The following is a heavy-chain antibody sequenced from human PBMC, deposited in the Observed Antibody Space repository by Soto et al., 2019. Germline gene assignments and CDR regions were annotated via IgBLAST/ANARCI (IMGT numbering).Heavy chain of an antibody. CDR1: GFTFSSYA. J-gene: IGHJ4*02. CDR2: ISYDGSNK. V-gene: IGHV3-30-3*01. CDR3: ARDSAAVTTGVPDY. D-gene: IGHD4-17*01. Sequence: QVQLVESGGGVVQPGRSLRLSCAASGFTFSSYAMHWVRQAPGKGLEWVAVISYDGSNKYYADSVKGRFTISRDNSNNTLYLQMNSLSAEDTAVYYCARDSAAVTTGVPDYWGQGTLVTVSS.